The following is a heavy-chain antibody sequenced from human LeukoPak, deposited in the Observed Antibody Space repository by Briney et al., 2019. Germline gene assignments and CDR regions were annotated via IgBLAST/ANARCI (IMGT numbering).Heavy chain of an antibody. CDR3: ARQGDWYGSGSGWFDP. CDR2: IYYSGST. V-gene: IGHV4-59*01. Sequence: PSETLSLTCTVSGGSISSYYWSWIPQPPGKGLEWIWYIYYSGSTNYNPSLKSRVTISVDTSKNQFSLKLSSATAADTAVYYCARQGDWYGSGSGWFDPWGQGTLVTVSS. J-gene: IGHJ5*02. D-gene: IGHD3-10*01. CDR1: GGSISSYY.